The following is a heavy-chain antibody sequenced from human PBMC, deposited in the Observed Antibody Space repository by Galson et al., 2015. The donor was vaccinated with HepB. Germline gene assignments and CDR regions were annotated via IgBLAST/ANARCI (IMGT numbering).Heavy chain of an antibody. J-gene: IGHJ4*02. V-gene: IGHV3-49*03. CDR2: IRGKPYGETT. D-gene: IGHD2-15*01. CDR1: GFTFGDFA. CDR3: NGRKFFSDY. Sequence: SLRLSCATSGFTFGDFAINWFRQGPGKGLEWVGFIRGKPYGETTEYAASVKGRFTISKDDSKTTAYLHMDSLQTEDTGVYYCNGRKFFSDYWGQGIHVTVSS.